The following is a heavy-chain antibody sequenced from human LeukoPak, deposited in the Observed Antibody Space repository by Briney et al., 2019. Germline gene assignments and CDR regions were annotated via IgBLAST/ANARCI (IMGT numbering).Heavy chain of an antibody. CDR3: ARDSAAAGTRSEFDC. CDR1: GGSISSYY. CDR2: IYTSGST. V-gene: IGHV4-4*07. J-gene: IGHJ4*02. Sequence: SETLSLTCTVPGGSISSYYWSWIRQPAGKGLEWIGRIYTSGSTNYNPSLKSRVTMSVDTSKNQFSLKLSSVTAADTAVYYCARDSAAAGTRSEFDCWGQGTLVTVSS. D-gene: IGHD6-13*01.